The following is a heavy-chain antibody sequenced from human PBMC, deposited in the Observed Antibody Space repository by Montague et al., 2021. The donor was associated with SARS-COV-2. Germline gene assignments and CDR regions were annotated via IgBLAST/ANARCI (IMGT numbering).Heavy chain of an antibody. D-gene: IGHD3-10*01. CDR2: LSYDGSNK. CDR1: GFTFSSYA. Sequence: SLRLSCAASGFTFSSYAMHWVRQAPGKGLEWVAVLSYDGSNKYYXXSLKGRFTISRDNSKNTLYLQMNSLRAEDTAVYYCARAAQKQYVLLWFGELLHDAFDIWGQGTMVTASS. V-gene: IGHV3-30-3*01. CDR3: ARAAQKQYVLLWFGELLHDAFDI. J-gene: IGHJ3*02.